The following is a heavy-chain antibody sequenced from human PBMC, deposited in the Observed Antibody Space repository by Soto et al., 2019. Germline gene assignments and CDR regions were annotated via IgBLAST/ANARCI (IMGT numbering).Heavy chain of an antibody. D-gene: IGHD3-10*01. V-gene: IGHV1-46*01. CDR1: GYTFTNYK. CDR3: ARATSDSGGYWRFDP. Sequence: QVRLEQSGAAVGKPGASVRLSCKASGYTFTNYKIHWVRQAPGQVLEWMGQIDPSGGGTNYAQNFHGRVTMTRDTSMDALYMDLNGLTSEDTALYYCARATSDSGGYWRFDPWGQGTLVTVSS. CDR2: IDPSGGGT. J-gene: IGHJ5*02.